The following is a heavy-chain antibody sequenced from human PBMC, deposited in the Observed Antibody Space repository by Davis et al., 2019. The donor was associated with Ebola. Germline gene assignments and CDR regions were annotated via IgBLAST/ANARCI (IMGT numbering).Heavy chain of an antibody. J-gene: IGHJ4*02. CDR3: ARESGGGIDY. CDR1: GFTFNKYW. V-gene: IGHV3-7*03. Sequence: GESLKISCAASGFTFNKYWMSWVRQAPGKGLEWVANIKQDGSEKYYVDSVKGRFTFSRDNAKNSLHLQMDSLRAEDTAVYYCARESGGGIDYWGQGTLVTVSS. D-gene: IGHD1-26*01. CDR2: IKQDGSEK.